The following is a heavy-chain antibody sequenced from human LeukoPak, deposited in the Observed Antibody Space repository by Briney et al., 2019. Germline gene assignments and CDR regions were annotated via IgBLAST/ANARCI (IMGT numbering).Heavy chain of an antibody. V-gene: IGHV3-23*01. CDR2: ISGSGGST. CDR3: AKDLGNYDFWSGYLSGGSDY. D-gene: IGHD3-3*01. Sequence: GGSLRLSCAASGFTFSSYAMSWVRQAPGKGLEWVSAISGSGGSTYYADSVKGRFTISRDNSKNTLYLQMNSLRAEDTAVYYCAKDLGNYDFWSGYLSGGSDYWGQGTLVTVSS. J-gene: IGHJ4*02. CDR1: GFTFSSYA.